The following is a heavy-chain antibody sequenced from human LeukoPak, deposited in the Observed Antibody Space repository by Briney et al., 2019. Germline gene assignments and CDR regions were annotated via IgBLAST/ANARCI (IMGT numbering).Heavy chain of an antibody. V-gene: IGHV4-34*01. D-gene: IGHD5-24*01. CDR1: GGSCDDYY. CDR2: IHPSGIF. Sequence: KPSETLSLTCAVYGGSCDDYYCSWLRQPPGRGLEWIGEIHPSGIFYYNSSLLSRVTISIDTSKSQFSLRLTSVTAADTAFYYCARGRDRSKAGDHWGQGSLATVSS. J-gene: IGHJ4*02. CDR3: ARGRDRSKAGDH.